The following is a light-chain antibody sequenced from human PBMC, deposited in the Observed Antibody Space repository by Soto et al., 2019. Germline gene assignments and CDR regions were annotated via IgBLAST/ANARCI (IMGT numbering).Light chain of an antibody. Sequence: TQPASVSWSPGQSITISCTGISSDVGGYNYVSWYQQHPGKAPKLMIYEVSNRPSGVSNRFSGSKSGNTASLTISGLQAEDEADYYCSSYTSSSTYVFGTGTKVTVL. CDR1: SSDVGGYNY. J-gene: IGLJ1*01. V-gene: IGLV2-14*01. CDR3: SSYTSSSTYV. CDR2: EVS.